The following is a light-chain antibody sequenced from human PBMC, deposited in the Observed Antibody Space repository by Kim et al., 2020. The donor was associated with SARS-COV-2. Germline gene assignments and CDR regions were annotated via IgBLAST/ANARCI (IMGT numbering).Light chain of an antibody. CDR3: QVWDSSSDHPV. V-gene: IGLV3-21*04. CDR1: NIGSKS. CDR2: YDS. Sequence: PGKTARITCGGNNIGSKSMHWYQQKPGQAPVLVIYYDSDRPSGIPERFSGSNSGNTATLTISRVEAGDEADYYCQVWDSSSDHPVFGGGTQLTVL. J-gene: IGLJ3*02.